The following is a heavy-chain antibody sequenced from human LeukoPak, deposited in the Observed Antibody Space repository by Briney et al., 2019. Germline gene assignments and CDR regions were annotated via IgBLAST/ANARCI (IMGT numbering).Heavy chain of an antibody. V-gene: IGHV1-8*01. D-gene: IGHD6-25*01. CDR3: AIGSGWLFDY. Sequence: ASVKVSCKASGYTFTSYDINWVRLATGQGLEWMGWMNPNSGNTGYVQKFQGRVTMTRNTSISTAYMELSSLKSEDTAVYYCAIGSGWLFDYWGQGTLVTVSS. J-gene: IGHJ4*02. CDR2: MNPNSGNT. CDR1: GYTFTSYD.